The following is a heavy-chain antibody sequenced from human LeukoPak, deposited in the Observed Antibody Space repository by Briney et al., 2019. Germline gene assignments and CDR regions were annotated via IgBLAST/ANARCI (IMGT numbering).Heavy chain of an antibody. Sequence: GGSLRLSCAGSGFTFRSYGIHGVRQAPGKGLEWVAFIRYDGSTKYYADSVKGRFTISRDNSRNTLYLEMNSLRAEDTAVYYCTKDLFSGKWLQPDFDCWGQGALVTVSS. D-gene: IGHD5-24*01. CDR3: TKDLFSGKWLQPDFDC. J-gene: IGHJ4*02. V-gene: IGHV3-30*02. CDR2: IRYDGSTK. CDR1: GFTFRSYG.